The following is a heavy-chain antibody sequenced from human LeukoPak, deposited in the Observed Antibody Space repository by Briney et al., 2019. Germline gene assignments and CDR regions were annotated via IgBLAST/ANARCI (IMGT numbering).Heavy chain of an antibody. V-gene: IGHV4-34*01. J-gene: IGHJ4*02. CDR3: ASQAQYGGYCYDY. D-gene: IGHD5-12*01. Sequence: ASETLSLTCAVYGGSFSGYYWSWLRKPPGKGLEWIGEINHSGSTNYNPSLKNRVTISVDTSKNQFSLKLSSVTAADRAVYYCASQAQYGGYCYDYWGQGNLVTVSS. CDR1: GGSFSGYY. CDR2: INHSGST.